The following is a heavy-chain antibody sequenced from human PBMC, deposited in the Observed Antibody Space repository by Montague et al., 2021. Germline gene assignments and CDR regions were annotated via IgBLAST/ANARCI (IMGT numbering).Heavy chain of an antibody. D-gene: IGHD2-21*02. V-gene: IGHV4-59*01. CDR1: GDSINGCY. CDR2: VFYSRTT. J-gene: IGHJ6*02. Sequence: SETLSLTCSVSGDSINGCYWCWIRQHPGKGLEWIGTVFYSRTTNSNPSLTSRVTMSADTSKNQFSLTLSSVTAADTAFYYCAVTKRYYYYGMDVWGQGTMVTVSS. CDR3: AVTKRYYYYGMDV.